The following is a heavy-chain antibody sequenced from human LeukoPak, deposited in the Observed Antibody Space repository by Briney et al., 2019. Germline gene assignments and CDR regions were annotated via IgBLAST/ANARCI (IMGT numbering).Heavy chain of an antibody. D-gene: IGHD3/OR15-3a*01. CDR1: GVSISSSNSY. J-gene: IGHJ4*02. CDR3: ARQTGPGLFILP. V-gene: IGHV4-39*01. Sequence: PSETLSLTCTVSGVSISSSNSYWGWIRQPPGKGLEWIGSIYYSGNTYYNSSLKSQVSISIDTSKNQFSLRLTSVTAADTAVYYCARQTGPGLFILPGGQGTLVTVSS. CDR2: IYYSGNT.